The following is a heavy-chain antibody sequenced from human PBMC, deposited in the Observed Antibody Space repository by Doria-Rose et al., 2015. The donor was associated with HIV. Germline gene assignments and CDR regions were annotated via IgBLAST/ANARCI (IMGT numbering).Heavy chain of an antibody. D-gene: IGHD1-1*01. CDR3: ARGLLRGGWNDVDYYYGMDV. CDR2: INHSGST. J-gene: IGHJ6*02. CDR1: GGSFSGYY. Sequence: QVQLQQWDAGLVKPSETLSLTCAVFGGSFSGYYWSWIRQPPGKGLEWIGEINHSGSTNYTTSLKSRVNISLDTSKNLFSLKLSSVTAADTAVYYCARGLLRGGWNDVDYYYGMDVWGQGTTVTVSS. V-gene: IGHV4-34*01.